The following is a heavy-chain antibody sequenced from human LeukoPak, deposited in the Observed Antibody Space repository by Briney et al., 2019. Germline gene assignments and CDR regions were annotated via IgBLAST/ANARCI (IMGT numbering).Heavy chain of an antibody. CDR3: ARVYCSGGSCWPRFDY. V-gene: IGHV4-59*01. J-gene: IGHJ4*02. CDR2: IYYSGST. D-gene: IGHD2-15*01. CDR1: GGSISSYY. Sequence: SETLSLTCTVSGGSISSYYWSWIRQPPGKGLEWIGYIYYSGSTNYNPSLKSRVTISVDTSKNQFSLKLSSVTAADTAVYYCARVYCSGGSCWPRFDYWGQGTLVTVSS.